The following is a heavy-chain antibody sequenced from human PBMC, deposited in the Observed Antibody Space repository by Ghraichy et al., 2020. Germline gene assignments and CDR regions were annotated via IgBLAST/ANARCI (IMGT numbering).Heavy chain of an antibody. CDR3: ARDQRSDDSSPDYWHGMDV. V-gene: IGHV6-1*01. Sequence: SQTISLTCAISGDSVSSNSAAWNWIRQSPSRGLEWLGRTWYRSRWYSDYAEFVKGRITVNPNTSKNQFSLQLNSVTSEDTAIYYCARDQRSDDSSPDYWHGMDVWGQGTTVTVSS. CDR2: TWYRSRWYS. D-gene: IGHD3-22*01. J-gene: IGHJ6*02. CDR1: GDSVSSNSAA.